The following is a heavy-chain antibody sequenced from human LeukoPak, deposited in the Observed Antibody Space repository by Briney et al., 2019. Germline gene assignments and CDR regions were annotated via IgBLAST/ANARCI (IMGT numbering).Heavy chain of an antibody. CDR1: RFTFNNYA. CDR3: ARDGIQLPDTLDY. J-gene: IGHJ4*02. Sequence: PGGSLRLSCAASRFTFNNYAMTWVRQAPGKGLQWVSTINGGDNGDNTYYADSVKGRFTVSRDNSKNTVYLQMNSLRVEDTAVYYCARDGIQLPDTLDYWGLGTLVTVSS. V-gene: IGHV3-23*01. D-gene: IGHD1-1*01. CDR2: INGGDNGDNT.